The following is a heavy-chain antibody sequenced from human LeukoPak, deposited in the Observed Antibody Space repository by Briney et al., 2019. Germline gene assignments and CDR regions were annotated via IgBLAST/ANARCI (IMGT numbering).Heavy chain of an antibody. CDR1: GGSISSSDYW. V-gene: IGHV4-39*01. J-gene: IGHJ4*02. CDR2: INHSGSA. Sequence: PSETLSLTCSVFGGSISSSDYWWGWVRQPPGKGLEWIAIINHSGSAYYNPSLKSRVTISVDTSKNQFSLDLSSVTAADTAVYYCARQVGGGRWYSDYWGQGTLVTVSS. CDR3: ARQVGGGRWYSDY. D-gene: IGHD4-23*01.